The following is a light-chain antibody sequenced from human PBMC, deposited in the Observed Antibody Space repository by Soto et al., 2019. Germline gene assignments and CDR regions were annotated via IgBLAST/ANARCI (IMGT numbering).Light chain of an antibody. J-gene: IGKJ2*01. CDR2: DAS. Sequence: DIQMTQSPSTLSASVGDRVTITCWASQSISSWLAWYQQKPGKAPKLLIYDASSLESGVPSRFSGSGSGTEFTLAITSLQPDDFATYYSQQYNTYSSTLGQGTKLEIK. CDR1: QSISSW. V-gene: IGKV1-5*01. CDR3: QQYNTYSST.